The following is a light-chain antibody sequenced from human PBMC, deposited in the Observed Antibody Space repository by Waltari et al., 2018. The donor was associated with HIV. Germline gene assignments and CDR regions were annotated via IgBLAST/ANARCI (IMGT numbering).Light chain of an antibody. CDR2: GAS. J-gene: IGKJ2*01. V-gene: IGKV3-20*01. CDR3: QQYGSSPYT. CDR1: QSVSRNY. Sequence: ESVLTQSPGTLSLSPGERVTLSCRASQSVSRNYLAWYQQKPGQAPRLLIYGASSRATGIPDRFSGGGSGTDFTLTISRLEPEDFVVYYCQQYGSSPYTFCQGTKLEIK.